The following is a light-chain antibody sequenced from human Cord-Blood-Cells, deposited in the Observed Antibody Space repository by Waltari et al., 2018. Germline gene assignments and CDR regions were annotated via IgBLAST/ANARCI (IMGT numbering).Light chain of an antibody. CDR2: DVN. V-gene: IGLV2-14*01. CDR3: SSYTSSSTYV. J-gene: IGLJ1*01. CDR1: SSDDGGYNY. Sequence: QSALTQPASVSGSPGQSITISCTGTSSDDGGYNYVSWSQQHPGKPPKLMIYDVNTRPSGFSNRFSGSRSGNTASLTISGLQAGDEADYYCSSYTSSSTYVFGTGTKVTVL.